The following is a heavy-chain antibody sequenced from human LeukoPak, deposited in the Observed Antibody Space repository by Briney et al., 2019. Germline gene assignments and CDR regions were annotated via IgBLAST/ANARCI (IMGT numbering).Heavy chain of an antibody. D-gene: IGHD4-23*01. CDR2: ISSSSSYI. Sequence: GGSLRLSCAASGFTFSSYSMNWVRQAPGKGREWVSSISSSSSYIYYADSVKGRFTISRDNTKNSVFLQMNSLRAEDTAVYYCARRDDYGGPSDYWGQGTLVTVSS. V-gene: IGHV3-21*01. CDR1: GFTFSSYS. CDR3: ARRDDYGGPSDY. J-gene: IGHJ4*02.